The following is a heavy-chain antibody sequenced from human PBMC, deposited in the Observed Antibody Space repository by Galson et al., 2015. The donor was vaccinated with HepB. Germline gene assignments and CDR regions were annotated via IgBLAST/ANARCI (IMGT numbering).Heavy chain of an antibody. D-gene: IGHD2-21*02. CDR1: GGTFSNYA. V-gene: IGHV1-69*06. J-gene: IGHJ5*01. CDR3: ATRAFCGGDCHALDS. CDR2: FSPVFGTA. Sequence: SVKVSCKASGGTFSNYAFSWVRQAPGQGLEWMGSFSPVFGTANYAHKFQGRLTITADRSTSAGYMELSSLRSDDTAVYYCATRAFCGGDCHALDSWGQGTLLIVSA.